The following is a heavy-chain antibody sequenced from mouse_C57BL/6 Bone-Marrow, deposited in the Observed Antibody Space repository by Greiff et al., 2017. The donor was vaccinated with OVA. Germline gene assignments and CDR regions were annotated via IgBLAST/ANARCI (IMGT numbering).Heavy chain of an antibody. CDR2: IHPNSGST. Sequence: QVQLQQSGAELVKPGASVTLSCKASGYTFTSSWMHWVKQRPGHGLEWIGMIHPNSGSTNYNEKFKSKATLTVDKSSSTAYMQLSSLTSEDSAVYYCARGYWDDFDYWGQGTTLTVSS. V-gene: IGHV1-64*01. J-gene: IGHJ2*01. CDR3: ARGYWDDFDY. CDR1: GYTFTSSW. D-gene: IGHD4-1*01.